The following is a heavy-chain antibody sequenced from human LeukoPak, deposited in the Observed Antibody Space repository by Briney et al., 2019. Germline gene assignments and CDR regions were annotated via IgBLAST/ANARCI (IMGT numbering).Heavy chain of an antibody. CDR2: IIPIFGTA. CDR3: VNPPGFYYYGMDV. Sequence: SVKVSCKASGGTFSSYAISWVRQAPGQGLEWMGGIIPIFGTANYAQEFQGRVTITADESTSTAYMELSSLRSEDTAVYYCVNPPGFYYYGMDVWGQGTTVTVSS. CDR1: GGTFSSYA. J-gene: IGHJ6*02. V-gene: IGHV1-69*13.